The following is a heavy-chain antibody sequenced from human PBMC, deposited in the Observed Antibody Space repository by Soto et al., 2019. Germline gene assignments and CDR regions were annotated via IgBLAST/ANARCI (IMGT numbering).Heavy chain of an antibody. CDR1: GLIFSDYH. J-gene: IGHJ4*02. Sequence: EVQLVESGAGLVQPGGSLRLSCAASGLIFSDYHMDWVRQAPGKGLEWVGRIRRKANSYTTEYAASVKGRFTISRDDSKNSLYLQMNSLKSEDTAVYYCAMLGGWSGGSSGMDVWGQGTLVTVSS. CDR3: AMLGGWSGGSSGMDV. CDR2: IRRKANSYTT. D-gene: IGHD6-19*01. V-gene: IGHV3-72*01.